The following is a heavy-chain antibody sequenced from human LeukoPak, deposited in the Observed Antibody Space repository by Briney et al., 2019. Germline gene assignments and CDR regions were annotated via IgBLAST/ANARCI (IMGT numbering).Heavy chain of an antibody. CDR2: IYPESGGT. CDR1: GFTFTGYY. CDR3: SSGGAKYDY. D-gene: IGHD2-21*01. J-gene: IGHJ4*02. V-gene: IGHV1-2*02. Sequence: ASVKVSCETSGFTFTGYYLHWVRQAPGQGLEWMGWIYPESGGTNYAQKFQGRVTMTRDTSSSTAYLELSRLRSDDTAVYYCSSGGAKYDYWGQGTRVTVSS.